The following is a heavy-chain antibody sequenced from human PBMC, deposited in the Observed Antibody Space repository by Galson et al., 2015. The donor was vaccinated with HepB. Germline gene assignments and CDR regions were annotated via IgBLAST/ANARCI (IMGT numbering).Heavy chain of an antibody. J-gene: IGHJ4*02. CDR1: GYSFNIYS. Sequence: SVKVSCKASGYSFNIYSIHWMRQAPGHRLEWTGRVNAGNGDTKYSQKFQDRITLTRDTSATTAYMELSSLESEDTAVYYCARGGQWPQFYFFDYWGQGTLVTVSS. CDR2: VNAGNGDT. V-gene: IGHV1-3*01. CDR3: ARGGQWPQFYFFDY. D-gene: IGHD5-24*01.